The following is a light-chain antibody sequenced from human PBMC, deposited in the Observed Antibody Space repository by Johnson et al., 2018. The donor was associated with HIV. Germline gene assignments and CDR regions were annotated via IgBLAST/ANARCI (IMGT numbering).Light chain of an antibody. Sequence: QSVLTQPPSVSAAPGQKVTISCSGSSSNIGNNYVSWYQQLPGTAPKLLIYENNKRPSGIPDRFSGSKCGSSATLGITGIQTGDGADYSCGTCDSSLWTGFFGTGTKVTVL. CDR3: GTCDSSLWTGF. CDR1: SSNIGNNY. CDR2: ENN. J-gene: IGLJ1*01. V-gene: IGLV1-51*02.